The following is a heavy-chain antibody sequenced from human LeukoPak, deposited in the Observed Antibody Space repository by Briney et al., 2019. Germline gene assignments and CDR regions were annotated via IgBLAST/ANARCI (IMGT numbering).Heavy chain of an antibody. V-gene: IGHV1-18*01. Sequence: ASVKVSCKASGYTFTSYGISWVRQAPGQGLEWMGWISAYNGNTNYAQKLQGRVTMTTDTPTSTAYMELRSLRSDDTAVYYCARDRWIAVAGTLDYWGQGTLVTVSS. CDR1: GYTFTSYG. CDR3: ARDRWIAVAGTLDY. D-gene: IGHD6-19*01. CDR2: ISAYNGNT. J-gene: IGHJ4*02.